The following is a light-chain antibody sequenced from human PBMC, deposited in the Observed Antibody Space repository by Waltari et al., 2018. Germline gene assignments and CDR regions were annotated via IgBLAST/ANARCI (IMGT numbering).Light chain of an antibody. CDR2: EVA. CDR3: TSYTDINSRL. Sequence: QSALTQPASVSGSPGPSITIPCPGTSSDIGGFNYVCWYQQRPGKAPKLLIYEVAHRPSGVSDRFSGSKSGNTASLTISGLQAEDEAIYYCTSYTDINSRLFGGGTKLTVL. CDR1: SSDIGGFNY. J-gene: IGLJ3*02. V-gene: IGLV2-14*01.